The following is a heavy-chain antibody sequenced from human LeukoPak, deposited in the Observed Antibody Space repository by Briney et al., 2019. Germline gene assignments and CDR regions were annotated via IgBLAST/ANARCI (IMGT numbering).Heavy chain of an antibody. CDR2: ISGSGTST. CDR1: GFTFSNYA. V-gene: IGHV3-23*01. CDR3: AKDGRFSGDGRAESFQH. Sequence: GGSLRLSCAASGFTFSNYAMSWARQAPGKGLEWVSGISGSGTSTYYADSVKGRFTISRDNTKKTQYVQMDSLRDEDTAIYYCAKDGRFSGDGRAESFQHWGQGTLVTVSS. J-gene: IGHJ1*01. D-gene: IGHD2-21*01.